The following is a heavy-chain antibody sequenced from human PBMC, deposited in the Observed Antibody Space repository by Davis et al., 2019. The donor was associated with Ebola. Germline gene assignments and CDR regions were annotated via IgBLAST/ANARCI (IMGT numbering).Heavy chain of an antibody. CDR3: ARGIMKYYFEY. CDR2: IKEEGSEQ. J-gene: IGHJ4*02. D-gene: IGHD3-16*01. Sequence: GESLKISCAASGFISSSYWMSWVRQAPGKGLEWVANIKEEGSEQYYVDSVKGRFTISRDNAKNSLYLQMNSLRVEDTAVYYCARGIMKYYFEYWGQGSLVTVSS. CDR1: GFISSSYW. V-gene: IGHV3-7*01.